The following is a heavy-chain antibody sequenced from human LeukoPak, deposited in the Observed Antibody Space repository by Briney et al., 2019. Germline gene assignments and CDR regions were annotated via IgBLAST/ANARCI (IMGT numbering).Heavy chain of an antibody. D-gene: IGHD6-19*01. CDR2: IHPNSGGT. CDR1: GYTFTSYD. Sequence: ASVKVSCKASGYTFTSYDINWVRQATGQGLEWMGWIHPNSGGTNYAQKFQGRVTMTRDTSISTAYMELSSLRSDDTAVYFCARAISGWYYYWGQGTLVTVSS. V-gene: IGHV1-2*02. CDR3: ARAISGWYYY. J-gene: IGHJ4*02.